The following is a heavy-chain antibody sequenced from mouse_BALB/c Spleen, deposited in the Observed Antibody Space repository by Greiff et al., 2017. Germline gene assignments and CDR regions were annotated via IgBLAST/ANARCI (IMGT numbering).Heavy chain of an antibody. V-gene: IGHV3-2*02. D-gene: IGHD1-2*01. J-gene: IGHJ1*01. CDR3: ARTGSLLYWYFDV. CDR2: ISYSGST. CDR1: GYSITSDYA. Sequence: EVQLQQSGPGLVKPSQSLSLTCTVTGYSITSDYAWNWIRQFPGNKLEWMGYISYSGSTSYNPSLKSRISITRDTSKNQFFLQLNSVTTEDTATYYCARTGSLLYWYFDVWGAGTTVTVAS.